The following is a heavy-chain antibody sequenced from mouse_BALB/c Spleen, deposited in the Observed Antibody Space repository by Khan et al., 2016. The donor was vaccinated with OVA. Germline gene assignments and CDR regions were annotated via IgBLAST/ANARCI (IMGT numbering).Heavy chain of an antibody. CDR2: ISNSGSA. CDR3: ARKQRHYYAMGY. Sequence: QLEESGPGLVKPSQSLSLTCTVTGYSITRDYAWNWIRQFPGNTLEWMGYISNSGSASYNPSLTSRISITRDTSKNQFFLQLNSVTSEVTDTYYGARKQRHYYAMGYWGQGTTLTVS. J-gene: IGHJ4*01. CDR1: GYSITRDYA. V-gene: IGHV3-2*02.